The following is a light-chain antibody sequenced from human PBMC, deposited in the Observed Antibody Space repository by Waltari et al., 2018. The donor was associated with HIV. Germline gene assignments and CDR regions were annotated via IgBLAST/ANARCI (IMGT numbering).Light chain of an antibody. V-gene: IGLV10-54*01. J-gene: IGLJ3*02. CDR2: RNN. CDR3: CAWDSSLNGWI. Sequence: QAGLTQPPSISTGLGQTATLTCTGDSNHAGYQGVAWVQHRRGPPPKLLSHRNNTRPSGISDRFSAFRSGDTGFLTISGLQSQDEADYFCCAWDSSLNGWIFGGGTHLT. CDR1: SNHAGYQG.